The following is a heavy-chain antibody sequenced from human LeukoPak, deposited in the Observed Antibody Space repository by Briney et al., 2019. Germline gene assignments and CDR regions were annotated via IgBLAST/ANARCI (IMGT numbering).Heavy chain of an antibody. V-gene: IGHV3-21*01. Sequence: GGSLRLSCAASGFTFNKYTMNWVRQAPGKGLEWVSSISTSSSYIYYADSVKGRFTISRDNAKNSLYLQMSSLRAEDTAVYHCAKVSGDSSGNDAFDIWGQGTMVTVSS. D-gene: IGHD3-22*01. J-gene: IGHJ3*02. CDR3: AKVSGDSSGNDAFDI. CDR2: ISTSSSYI. CDR1: GFTFNKYT.